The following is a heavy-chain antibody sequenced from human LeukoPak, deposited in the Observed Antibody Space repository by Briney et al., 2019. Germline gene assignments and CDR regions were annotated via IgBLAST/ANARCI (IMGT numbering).Heavy chain of an antibody. CDR1: GSIVSNER. Sequence: GGSLTLSCTASGSIVSNERRHWIREAPGKGLLWVAHINSDGSSATSADSVKGLFTISREYDKSTLYLHMNSLRAETTGVYFCAKSDPPLPYWGQGTLVTVSS. J-gene: IGHJ4*02. V-gene: IGHV3-74*01. CDR3: AKSDPPLPY. CDR2: INSDGSSA.